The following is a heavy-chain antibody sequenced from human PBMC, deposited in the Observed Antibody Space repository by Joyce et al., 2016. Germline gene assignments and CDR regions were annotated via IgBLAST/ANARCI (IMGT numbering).Heavy chain of an antibody. J-gene: IGHJ6*02. Sequence: QVTLRESGPALVKPTQTLTLTCTFSGFSLTTTGMTVSWLCQPPGKALEWLALIDWHDDKYYITSLKTRLTISKDTSKNQVVLVMTNMDPVDTATYYCARILSPHNAYYYGMDVWGQGTTVTVSS. CDR1: GFSLTTTGMT. CDR3: ARILSPHNAYYYGMDV. V-gene: IGHV2-70*01. CDR2: IDWHDDK. D-gene: IGHD1-1*01.